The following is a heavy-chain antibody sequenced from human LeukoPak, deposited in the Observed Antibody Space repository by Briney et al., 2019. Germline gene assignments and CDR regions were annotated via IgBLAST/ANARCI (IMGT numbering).Heavy chain of an antibody. CDR3: ASLRWGGAFDI. Sequence: PSETLSLTCAVYGGSFSGYYWSWIRQPPGKGLEWIGEINHSGSTNYNPSLKSRVTISVDTSKNQFSLKLSSVTAADTAVYYCASLRWGGAFDIWGQGTMVTVSS. J-gene: IGHJ3*02. CDR2: INHSGST. V-gene: IGHV4-34*01. D-gene: IGHD4-23*01. CDR1: GGSFSGYY.